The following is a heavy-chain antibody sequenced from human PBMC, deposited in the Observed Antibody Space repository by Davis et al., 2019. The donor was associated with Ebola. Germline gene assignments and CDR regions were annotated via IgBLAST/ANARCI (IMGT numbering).Heavy chain of an antibody. CDR3: ARGIVATIRGLVYYYYGMDV. CDR1: GGSISSYY. J-gene: IGHJ6*04. Sequence: SETLSLTCTVSGGSISSYYWSWIRQPPGKGLEWIGYIYYSGSTNYNPSLKSRVTISVDTSKNQFSLKLSSVTAADTAVYYCARGIVATIRGLVYYYYGMDVWGKGTTVTVSS. D-gene: IGHD5-12*01. V-gene: IGHV4-59*12. CDR2: IYYSGST.